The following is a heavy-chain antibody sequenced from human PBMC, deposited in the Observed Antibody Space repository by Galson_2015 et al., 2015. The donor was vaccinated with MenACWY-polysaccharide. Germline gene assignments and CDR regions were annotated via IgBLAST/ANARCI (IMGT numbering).Heavy chain of an antibody. CDR3: ARDLGPMTLAYCANGICCTADY. J-gene: IGHJ4*02. V-gene: IGHV3-21*01. Sequence: SLRLSCAASGFTFSSYSMNWVRQVPGEGLEWVSSISSGSTYMYYADSVKGRFTISRDNTKNSLYLQMNSLRAEDTALYFCARDLGPMTLAYCANGICCTADYWGQGTLVTVSS. D-gene: IGHD2-8*01. CDR1: GFTFSSYS. CDR2: ISSGSTYM.